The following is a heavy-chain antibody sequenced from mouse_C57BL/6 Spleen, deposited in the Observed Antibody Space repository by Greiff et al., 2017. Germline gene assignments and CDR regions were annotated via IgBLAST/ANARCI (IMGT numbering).Heavy chain of an antibody. CDR3: ARGGYTWFAY. V-gene: IGHV1-64*01. CDR2: IHPNSGST. Sequence: QVQLQQPGAELVKPGASVKLSCKASGYTFTSYWMHWVKQRPGQGLEWIGMIHPNSGSTNYNEKFKSKDTLTVDKSSSTAYMQLSSLTSEDSAVYCCARGGYTWFAYWGQGTLVTVSA. D-gene: IGHD1-1*02. J-gene: IGHJ3*01. CDR1: GYTFTSYW.